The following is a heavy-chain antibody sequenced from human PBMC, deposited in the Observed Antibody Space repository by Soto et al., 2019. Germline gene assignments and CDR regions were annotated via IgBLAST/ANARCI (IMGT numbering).Heavy chain of an antibody. J-gene: IGHJ6*02. CDR3: ARIDYDSSGYALMDV. Sequence: GGSLRLSCAASGFTFSSYDVHWVRQATGKGLEWVSAIGTAGDTYYPGSVKGRFTISRENAKNSLYLQMNSLRAGDTAVYYCARIDYDSSGYALMDVWGQGTTVTVSS. D-gene: IGHD3-22*01. V-gene: IGHV3-13*01. CDR2: IGTAGDT. CDR1: GFTFSSYD.